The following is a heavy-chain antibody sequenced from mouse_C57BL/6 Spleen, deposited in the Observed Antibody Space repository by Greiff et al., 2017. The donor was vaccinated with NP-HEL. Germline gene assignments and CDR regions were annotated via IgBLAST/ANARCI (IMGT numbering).Heavy chain of an antibody. CDR1: GYAFTNYL. CDR2: INPGSGGT. Sequence: VQLQQSGAELVRPGTSVKVSCKASGYAFTNYLIEWVKQRPGQGLEWIGVINPGSGGTNYNEKFKGKATLTADKSSSTAYMQLSSLTSEDSAVYFCARFLYGYDGYFDVWGTGTTVTVSS. V-gene: IGHV1-54*01. D-gene: IGHD2-2*01. CDR3: ARFLYGYDGYFDV. J-gene: IGHJ1*03.